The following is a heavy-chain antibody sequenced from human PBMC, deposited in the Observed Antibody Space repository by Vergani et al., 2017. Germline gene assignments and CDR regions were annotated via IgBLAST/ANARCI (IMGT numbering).Heavy chain of an antibody. Sequence: QVQLVESGGGVVQPGRSLRLSCAASGFTFNQSGMHWVRQAPGNGLEWVAVTWYDGNNKQYADSVKGRFTISRDNSKSTMYLQMNSLRDEDTGVYYCARDLRLLYNRFDPWGQGTLVTVSS. CDR1: GFTFNQSG. V-gene: IGHV3-33*01. D-gene: IGHD1-14*01. CDR3: ARDLRLLYNRFDP. CDR2: TWYDGNNK. J-gene: IGHJ5*02.